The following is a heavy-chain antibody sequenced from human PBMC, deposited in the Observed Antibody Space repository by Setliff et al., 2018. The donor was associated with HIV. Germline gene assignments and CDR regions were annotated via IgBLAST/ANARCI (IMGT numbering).Heavy chain of an antibody. Sequence: GASVKVSCKGFGGTFSTYSLSWVRQAPGQGLEWMGRIIPILGVANYAQRFQGKVTITADKSTSTAYMELTSLRFDDTAMYYCVRGVQSPPHYSYYYMDVWGEGTMVTVSS. CDR2: IIPILGVA. V-gene: IGHV1-69*02. CDR3: VRGVQSPPHYSYYYMDV. CDR1: GGTFSTYS. D-gene: IGHD3-3*01. J-gene: IGHJ6*03.